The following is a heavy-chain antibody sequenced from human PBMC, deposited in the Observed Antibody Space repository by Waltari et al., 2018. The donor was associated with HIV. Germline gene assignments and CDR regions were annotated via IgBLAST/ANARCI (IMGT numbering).Heavy chain of an antibody. J-gene: IGHJ4*02. Sequence: VQLVESGGGLVQPGGSLRLSCAASRFTFSSYWMHWVRQAPGKGLVWVSRINGDGTNTRYADSVKGRFTISRDNARKTLYLQMNSLRAEDTAVYYCARVNDWNYCDFWGQGTLVSVSS. CDR2: INGDGTNT. D-gene: IGHD3-9*01. CDR1: RFTFSSYW. CDR3: ARVNDWNYCDF. V-gene: IGHV3-74*01.